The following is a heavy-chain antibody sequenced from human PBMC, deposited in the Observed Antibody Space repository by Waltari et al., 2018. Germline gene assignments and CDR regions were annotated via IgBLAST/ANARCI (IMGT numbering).Heavy chain of an antibody. CDR3: ARDSGKGLYLDS. J-gene: IGHJ4*02. CDR1: GDSLTNNFW. V-gene: IGHV4-4*02. D-gene: IGHD2-15*01. CDR2: IYRSGKT. Sequence: QVQLRESGPGLVNPSGTLSLTCFVSGDSLTNNFWWSWVRQRPGKSLEWLGQIYRSGKTNYNPSLESRIIVSSDTSNNQLSLELTSVTAADTAIYYCARDSGKGLYLDSWGQGILVTVSP.